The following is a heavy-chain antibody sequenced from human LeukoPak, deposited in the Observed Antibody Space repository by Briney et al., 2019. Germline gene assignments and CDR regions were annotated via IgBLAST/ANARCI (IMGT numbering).Heavy chain of an antibody. CDR2: IYYSGSN. CDR1: GGSISSYY. V-gene: IGHV4-59*08. J-gene: IGHJ4*02. D-gene: IGHD3-9*01. CDR3: ARHAAYYDILTENYFVY. Sequence: SETLSLTCTVSGGSISSYYWSWVRQPPGKGLEWVGYIYYSGSNNYNPSLKSRVTISVDTSKNQFTLRLSSVTAADTAVYYCARHAAYYDILTENYFVYWGQGTLVTVSS.